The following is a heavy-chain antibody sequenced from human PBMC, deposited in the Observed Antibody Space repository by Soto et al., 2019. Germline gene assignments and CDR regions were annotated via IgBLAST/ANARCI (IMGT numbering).Heavy chain of an antibody. Sequence: GGSLRLSCAASGFTFSSYAMSWVRQAPGKGLEWVSAISGSGGSTYYADSVKGRFTISRDNSKNTLYLQMNSLRAEDTAVYYCAKHGPEGGYCSSTSCGYYYYYMDVWGKGTTVTVSS. J-gene: IGHJ6*03. CDR3: AKHGPEGGYCSSTSCGYYYYYMDV. D-gene: IGHD2-2*03. CDR2: ISGSGGST. V-gene: IGHV3-23*01. CDR1: GFTFSSYA.